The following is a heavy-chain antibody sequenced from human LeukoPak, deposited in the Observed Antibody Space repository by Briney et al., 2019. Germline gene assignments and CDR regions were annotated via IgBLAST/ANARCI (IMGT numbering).Heavy chain of an antibody. CDR1: GGSISSYY. J-gene: IGHJ3*02. CDR3: ARGGYSYGLVGAFDI. V-gene: IGHV4-34*01. Sequence: SETLSLTCTVSGGSISSYYWSWIRQPPGKGLEWIGEINHSGSTNYNPSLKSRVTISVDTSKNQFSLKLSSVTAADTAVYYCARGGYSYGLVGAFDIWGQGTMVTVSS. CDR2: INHSGST. D-gene: IGHD5-18*01.